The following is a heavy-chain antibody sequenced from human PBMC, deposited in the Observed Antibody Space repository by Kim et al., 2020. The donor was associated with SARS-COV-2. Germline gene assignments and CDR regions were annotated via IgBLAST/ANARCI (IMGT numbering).Heavy chain of an antibody. CDR3: ARVGRAELSINWFDP. V-gene: IGHV3-30*04. J-gene: IGHJ5*02. D-gene: IGHD3-16*02. Sequence: GGSLRLSCAASGFTFSSYAMHWVRQAPGKGLEWVAGISYDGSNKYYADSVKGRFTISRANSKNTLYLQMNSLRAEDTAVYYCARVGRAELSINWFDPWGQGTLVTVSS. CDR2: ISYDGSNK. CDR1: GFTFSSYA.